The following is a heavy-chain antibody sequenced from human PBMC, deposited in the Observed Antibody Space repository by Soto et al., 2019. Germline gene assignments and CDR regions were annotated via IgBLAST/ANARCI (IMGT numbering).Heavy chain of an antibody. CDR2: IRPDGGEQ. D-gene: IGHD5-18*01. V-gene: IGHV3-7*05. CDR3: ATSRRYSYEY. CDR1: GLSFNFYW. J-gene: IGHJ4*02. Sequence: VQLVESGGDLVQPGGSLRLSCAASGLSFNFYWMSWVRQAPGKGLEWVANIRPDGGEQHYVDSVKGRFIFSRDNAKSSVSLQMNNLRVDDTAVYYCATSRRYSYEYWGQGTLVTVSS.